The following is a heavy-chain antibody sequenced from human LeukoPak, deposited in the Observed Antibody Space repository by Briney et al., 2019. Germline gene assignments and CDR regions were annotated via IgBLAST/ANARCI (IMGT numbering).Heavy chain of an antibody. J-gene: IGHJ4*02. CDR3: ARVDTGRGGGWVPFDY. Sequence: TGGSLRLSCAASGLTVSINYMTWLPQAPEKGLKWVSVIYTDGRTYYADSVRGRFTISRDNSKNTVYLQMNTLTTEDTAVYYCARVDTGRGGGWVPFDYWGQGTPVTVSS. CDR1: GLTVSINY. D-gene: IGHD3-10*01. V-gene: IGHV3-66*02. CDR2: IYTDGRT.